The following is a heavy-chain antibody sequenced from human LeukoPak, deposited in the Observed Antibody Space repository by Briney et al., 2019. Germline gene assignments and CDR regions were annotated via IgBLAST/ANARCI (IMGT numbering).Heavy chain of an antibody. D-gene: IGHD6-13*01. CDR3: AWDDLQLVRRLGRNTEYYYYYYMDV. V-gene: IGHV4-59*12. CDR2: IYYSGST. J-gene: IGHJ6*03. Sequence: SETLSLTCTVSGGSISSYYWSWIRQPPGKGLEWLGYIYYSGSTNYNPSLKSRVTISVDTSKNQFSMQLNSVTPEDTAVYYCAWDDLQLVRRLGRNTEYYYYYYMDVWGKGTTVTVSS. CDR1: GGSISSYY.